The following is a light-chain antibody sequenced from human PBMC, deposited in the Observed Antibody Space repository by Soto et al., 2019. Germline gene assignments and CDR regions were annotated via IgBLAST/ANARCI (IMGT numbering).Light chain of an antibody. J-gene: IGKJ1*01. CDR1: QSISSR. CDR2: KAS. CDR3: QQYNSYPWT. V-gene: IGKV1-5*03. Sequence: DIQMTQSPSTLSASVGDRATITCRASQSISSRLAWYPQKPGKAPKLLIYKASSLESGVPSRFSGSGSGTEFTLTISSLQPDDFATYYCQQYNSYPWTFGQGTKVEIK.